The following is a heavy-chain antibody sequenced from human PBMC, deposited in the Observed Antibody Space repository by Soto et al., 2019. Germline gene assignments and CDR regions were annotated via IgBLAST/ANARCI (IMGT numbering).Heavy chain of an antibody. Sequence: QVQLVQSGAEVKKPGSSVKVCWKASGGTFSSYAISWVRQAPGQGLEWMGGIIPIFGTANYAQKFQGRVTITADESTSTAYMELSSLRSEDTAVYYCARGFGPYGADAFDIWGQGTMVTVSS. V-gene: IGHV1-69*12. CDR1: GGTFSSYA. CDR2: IIPIFGTA. CDR3: ARGFGPYGADAFDI. J-gene: IGHJ3*02. D-gene: IGHD3-10*01.